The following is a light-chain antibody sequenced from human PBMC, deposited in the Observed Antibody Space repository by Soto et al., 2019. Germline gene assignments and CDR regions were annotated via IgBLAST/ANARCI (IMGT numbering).Light chain of an antibody. CDR3: CSYARGSRA. Sequence: QSALTQPPSASGSPGQSVTISCTATSSDVGDYNYVSWYQHHPGKAPKLMIYEVSKRPSGVPDRFSGSKSGNTASLTVSGVQAEDEADYYCCSYARGSRAFGGGTKLTVL. CDR1: SSDVGDYNY. V-gene: IGLV2-8*01. CDR2: EVS. J-gene: IGLJ3*02.